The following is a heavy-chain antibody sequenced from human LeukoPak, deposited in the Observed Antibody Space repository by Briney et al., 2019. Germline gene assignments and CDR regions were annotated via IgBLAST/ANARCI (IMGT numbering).Heavy chain of an antibody. CDR1: GYTFTSYY. CDR2: INPSGGST. CDR3: ARARPTNWYFDL. J-gene: IGHJ2*01. Sequence: ASVKVSCKASGYTFTSYYMHWVRQAPGQGLEWMGIINPSGGSTSYARKFQGRVTMTRDTSTSTVYKELSSLRSEDTAVYYCARARPTNWYFDLWGRGTLVTVSS. V-gene: IGHV1-46*01. D-gene: IGHD5-12*01.